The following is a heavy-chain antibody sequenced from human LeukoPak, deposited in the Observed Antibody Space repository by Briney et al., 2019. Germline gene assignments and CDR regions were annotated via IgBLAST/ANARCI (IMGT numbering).Heavy chain of an antibody. D-gene: IGHD2-2*01. Sequence: SETLSLTCAVYGGSFSGYYWSWIRQPPGKGLEWIGEINHSGSTNYNPSLKSRVTISVDTSKNQFSLKLSSVTAADTAVYYCARQSRPYCSSTSCYGVDYWGQGTLVTVSS. V-gene: IGHV4-34*01. J-gene: IGHJ4*02. CDR2: INHSGST. CDR1: GGSFSGYY. CDR3: ARQSRPYCSSTSCYGVDY.